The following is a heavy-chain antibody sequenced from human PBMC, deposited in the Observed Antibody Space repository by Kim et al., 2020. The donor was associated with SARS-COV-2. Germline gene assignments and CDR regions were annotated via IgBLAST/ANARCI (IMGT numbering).Heavy chain of an antibody. CDR2: IIPILGIA. CDR3: ARGAAAGYNWFDP. V-gene: IGHV1-69*04. CDR1: GGTFSSYA. J-gene: IGHJ5*02. D-gene: IGHD6-13*01. Sequence: SVKFSCKASGGTFSSYAISWVRQAPGQGLEWMGRIIPILGIANYAQKFQGRVTITADKSTSTAYMELSSLRSEDTAVYYCARGAAAGYNWFDPWGQGTL.